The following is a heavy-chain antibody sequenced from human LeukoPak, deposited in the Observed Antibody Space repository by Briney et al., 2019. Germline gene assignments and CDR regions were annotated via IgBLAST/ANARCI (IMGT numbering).Heavy chain of an antibody. V-gene: IGHV3-30*18. CDR1: GFTFSSYG. CDR2: ISYDGSNK. CDR3: AKEGSSGWYGYYGMDV. Sequence: PGGPLRLSCAASGFTFSSYGMHWVRQAPGKGLEWVAVISYDGSNKYYADSVKGRFTISRDNSKNTLYLRMNSLRAEDTAVYYCAKEGSSGWYGYYGMDVWGQGTTVTVSS. D-gene: IGHD6-19*01. J-gene: IGHJ6*02.